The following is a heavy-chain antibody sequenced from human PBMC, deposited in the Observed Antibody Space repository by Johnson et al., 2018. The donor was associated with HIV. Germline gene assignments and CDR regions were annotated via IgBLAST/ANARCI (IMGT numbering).Heavy chain of an antibody. J-gene: IGHJ3*02. CDR1: GFTFDEYA. Sequence: VQLVESGGGLVQPGRSLRLSCAASGFTFDEYAMHWVRQAPGKGLEWVSGISWHSGSIDYVDSVKGRFTISSDNAKNSLYLQMNSLRAEDTAVYYCARDRTSRQGGAFDIWGQGTMVTVSS. V-gene: IGHV3-9*01. CDR3: ARDRTSRQGGAFDI. CDR2: ISWHSGSI.